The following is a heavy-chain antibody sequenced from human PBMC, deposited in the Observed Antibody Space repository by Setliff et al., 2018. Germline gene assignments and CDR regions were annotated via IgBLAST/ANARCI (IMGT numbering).Heavy chain of an antibody. D-gene: IGHD6-13*01. Sequence: SVKVSCKVSGYTFTVYTMNWVRQAPGQGLEWMGGIIPIFGTANYAQKFQGRVTITADESASTVYMELSSLRSEDTAVYYCARVQQLGTFDYWGQGTLVTVSS. CDR2: IIPIFGTA. J-gene: IGHJ4*02. CDR1: GYTFTVYT. V-gene: IGHV1-69*13. CDR3: ARVQQLGTFDY.